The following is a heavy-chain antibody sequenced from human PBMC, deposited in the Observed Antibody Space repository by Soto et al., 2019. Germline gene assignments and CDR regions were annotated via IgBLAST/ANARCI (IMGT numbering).Heavy chain of an antibody. CDR2: IYYSGST. Sequence: SETLSLTCTVSGDSIRGYYWSWIRQPPGKGLEWIGYIYYSGSTNYNPSLKSRVTISVDTSKNQFSLKLSSVTAADTAVYYCATRPKSQPWLPDFDYWGQGTLVTVSS. CDR3: ATRPKSQPWLPDFDY. D-gene: IGHD6-19*01. V-gene: IGHV4-59*08. CDR1: GDSIRGYY. J-gene: IGHJ4*02.